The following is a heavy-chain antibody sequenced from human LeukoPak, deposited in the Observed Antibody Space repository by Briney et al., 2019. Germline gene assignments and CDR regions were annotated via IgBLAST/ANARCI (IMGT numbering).Heavy chain of an antibody. CDR3: AKLLWFGDRANWFDP. CDR2: IYSSGST. CDR1: GGSISRSY. Sequence: SETLSLVCNVSGGSISRSYWSWIRQPPGKGPEYIGFIYSSGSTNYNPSLESRVTMSVDTSKNQFSLKLTSVTAADTAINFCAKLLWFGDRANWFDPWGQGILVTVSS. V-gene: IGHV4-59*08. D-gene: IGHD3-10*01. J-gene: IGHJ5*02.